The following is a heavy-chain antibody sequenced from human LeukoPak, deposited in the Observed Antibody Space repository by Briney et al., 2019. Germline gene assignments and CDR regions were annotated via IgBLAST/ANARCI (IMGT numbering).Heavy chain of an antibody. V-gene: IGHV3-66*01. CDR3: AREETTVTLDY. Sequence: GGSLRLSCAASGFTVSSNYMSWVRQAPGKGLEWVSVIYSCGSTYYADSVKGRFTISRDNSKNTLYLQMNSLRAEDTAVYYCAREETTVTLDYWGQGTLVTVSS. J-gene: IGHJ4*02. D-gene: IGHD4-17*01. CDR2: IYSCGST. CDR1: GFTVSSNY.